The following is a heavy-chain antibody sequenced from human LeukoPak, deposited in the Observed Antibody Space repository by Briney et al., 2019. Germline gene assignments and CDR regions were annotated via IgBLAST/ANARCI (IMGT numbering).Heavy chain of an antibody. Sequence: GGSLRLSCAASGFTFSRYWMGWVRQAPGKGLEWVANIKFDGIEKYYVDSVKGRFTISRDNAKNSLYLQMNSLRAGDTAVYYCTRLDEAFDFWGQGTLVTVSS. CDR2: IKFDGIEK. CDR1: GFTFSRYW. V-gene: IGHV3-7*01. D-gene: IGHD5-24*01. J-gene: IGHJ4*02. CDR3: TRLDEAFDF.